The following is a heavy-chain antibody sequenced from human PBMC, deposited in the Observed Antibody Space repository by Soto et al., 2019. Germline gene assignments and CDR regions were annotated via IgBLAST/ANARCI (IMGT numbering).Heavy chain of an antibody. CDR3: ARDSAEDSSGWTWDLRRGFDP. D-gene: IGHD6-19*01. J-gene: IGHJ5*02. CDR1: GDSVSSNSAA. V-gene: IGHV6-1*01. Sequence: PSQTLSLTCAISGDSVSSNSAASNCIRQSPSRGLEWLGRTYYRSKWYNDYAVSVKSRITINPDTSKNQFSLQLNSVTPEDTAVYYCARDSAEDSSGWTWDLRRGFDPWGQGTLVTVSS. CDR2: TYYRSKWYN.